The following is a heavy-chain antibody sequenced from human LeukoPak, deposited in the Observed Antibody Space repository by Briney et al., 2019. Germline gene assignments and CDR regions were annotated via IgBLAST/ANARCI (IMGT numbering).Heavy chain of an antibody. Sequence: SETLSLTCTVSGGSISSGDYYWSWTRQPPGKGLEWIGYIYYSGSTYYNPSLKSRVTISVDTSKNQFSLKLSSVTAADTAVYYCARAYCSSTSCYTDYYYMDVWGKGTTVTVSS. CDR2: IYYSGST. CDR3: ARAYCSSTSCYTDYYYMDV. J-gene: IGHJ6*03. V-gene: IGHV4-30-4*08. CDR1: GGSISSGDYY. D-gene: IGHD2-2*02.